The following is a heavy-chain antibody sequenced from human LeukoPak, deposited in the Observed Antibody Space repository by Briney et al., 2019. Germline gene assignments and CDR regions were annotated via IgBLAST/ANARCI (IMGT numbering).Heavy chain of an antibody. D-gene: IGHD3-3*01. CDR3: ARSGLRFLEWSSVKPVDY. Sequence: PGGSLRLSCAASGFTFSSYSMNWVRQAPGKGLEWVSSISSSSSYIYYADSVKGRFTISRDNAKNSLYPQMNSLRAEDTAVYYCARSGLRFLEWSSVKPVDYWGQGTLVTVSS. J-gene: IGHJ4*02. CDR2: ISSSSSYI. V-gene: IGHV3-21*01. CDR1: GFTFSSYS.